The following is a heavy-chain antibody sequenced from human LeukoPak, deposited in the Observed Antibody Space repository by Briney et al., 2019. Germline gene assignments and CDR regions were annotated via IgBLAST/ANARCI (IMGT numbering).Heavy chain of an antibody. V-gene: IGHV4-61*01. D-gene: IGHD3-10*01. J-gene: IGHJ4*02. CDR3: ERDSGEGPGGFDY. CDR1: GGSVSSGSYY. CDR2: IYYSGST. Sequence: SETLSLTCTVSGGSVSSGSYYWSWIRQPPGKGLEWIGYIYYSGSTNYNPSLKSRVTISVDTSKNQFSLKLSSVTAADTALYYCERDSGEGPGGFDYWGQGTLVTVSS.